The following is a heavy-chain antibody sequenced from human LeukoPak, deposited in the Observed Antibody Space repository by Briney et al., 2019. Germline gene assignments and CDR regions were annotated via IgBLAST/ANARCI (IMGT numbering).Heavy chain of an antibody. Sequence: GGSLRLSCAASGFTFNKVWMSWVRQAPGKGLEWVGHVKGKTVGGTTEYAAPVKGRFTVSRDDSTNTVYLQMNSLKTEDTAVYYCTREQTYYFDGSAYYTEGFDYWGQGTLVTVSS. J-gene: IGHJ4*02. D-gene: IGHD3-22*01. CDR1: GFTFNKVW. CDR2: VKGKTVGGTT. CDR3: TREQTYYFDGSAYYTEGFDY. V-gene: IGHV3-15*01.